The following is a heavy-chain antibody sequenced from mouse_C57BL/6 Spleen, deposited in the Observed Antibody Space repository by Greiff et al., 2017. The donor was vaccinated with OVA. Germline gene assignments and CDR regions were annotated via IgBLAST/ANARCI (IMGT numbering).Heavy chain of an antibody. Sequence: QVQLQQPGAELVMPGASVKLSCKASGYTFTSYWMHWVKQRPGQGLEWIGEIDPSDSYTNYNQKFKGKSTLTVDKSSSTAYMQLSSLTSDDSAVYYFAVCTITTVVARYFDVWGTGTTVTVSS. V-gene: IGHV1-69*01. CDR2: IDPSDSYT. D-gene: IGHD1-1*01. CDR3: AVCTITTVVARYFDV. CDR1: GYTFTSYW. J-gene: IGHJ1*03.